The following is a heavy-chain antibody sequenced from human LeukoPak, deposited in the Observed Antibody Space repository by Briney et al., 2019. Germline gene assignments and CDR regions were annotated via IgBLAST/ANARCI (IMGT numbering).Heavy chain of an antibody. J-gene: IGHJ3*02. CDR2: IIPIFGNA. V-gene: IGHV1-69*04. CDR1: GGTFSRYA. Sequence: SVKVSCKASGGTFSRYAFSWVRQAPGQGLEWMGRIIPIFGNAKYAKKFQSRVTITADTSTSTADMELSSLGSEDTAVYYCARVKDGYNCNAFDIWGQGTMVTVSS. D-gene: IGHD5-24*01. CDR3: ARVKDGYNCNAFDI.